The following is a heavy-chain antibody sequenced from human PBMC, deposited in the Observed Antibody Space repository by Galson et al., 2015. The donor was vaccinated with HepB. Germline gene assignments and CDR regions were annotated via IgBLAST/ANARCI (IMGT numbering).Heavy chain of an antibody. CDR2: INHSGST. Sequence: ETLSLTCAVYGGSFSGYYWSWIRQPPGKGLEWIGEINHSGSTNYNPSLRSRVTISVDTSKNLFSLKLSSVTAADTAVYYCARAQAVVAATRWFDPWGQGTLVTVSS. D-gene: IGHD2-15*01. CDR1: GGSFSGYY. CDR3: ARAQAVVAATRWFDP. J-gene: IGHJ5*02. V-gene: IGHV4-34*01.